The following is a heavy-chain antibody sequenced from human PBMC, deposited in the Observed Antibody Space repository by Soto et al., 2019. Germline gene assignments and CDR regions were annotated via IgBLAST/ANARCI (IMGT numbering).Heavy chain of an antibody. CDR1: GGTFSSYA. Sequence: ASVKVSCKASGGTFSSYAISWVRQAPGQGLEWMGGIIPIFGTANYAQKFQGRVTITADESTSTAYMELSSLRSEDTAVYYCARLTTIEGYGDYVHYYWGQGTLVTVSS. CDR2: IIPIFGTA. V-gene: IGHV1-69*13. J-gene: IGHJ4*02. CDR3: ARLTTIEGYGDYVHYY. D-gene: IGHD4-17*01.